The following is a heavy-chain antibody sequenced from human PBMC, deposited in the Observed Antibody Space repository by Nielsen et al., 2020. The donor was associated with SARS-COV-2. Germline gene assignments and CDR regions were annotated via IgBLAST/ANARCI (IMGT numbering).Heavy chain of an antibody. Sequence: GGSLRLSCAASAFTFSNYAVHWVRQAPGKGLEWVAVISSDGREKYYADSVRGRFSISRDTSKSTVYLQMNSVRADDTGVYYCANFWDWGQGTLVTVSS. V-gene: IGHV3-30*04. J-gene: IGHJ4*02. CDR2: ISSDGREK. D-gene: IGHD3-3*01. CDR1: AFTFSNYA. CDR3: ANFWD.